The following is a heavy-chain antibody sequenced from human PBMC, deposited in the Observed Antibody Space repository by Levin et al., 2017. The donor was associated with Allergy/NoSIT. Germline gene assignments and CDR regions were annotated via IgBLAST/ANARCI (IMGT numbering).Heavy chain of an antibody. V-gene: IGHV3-30-3*01. D-gene: IGHD5-18*01. Sequence: PGGSLRLSCAASGFTFSSYAMHWVRQAPGKGLEWVAVISYDGSNKYYADSVKGRFTISRDNSKNTLYLQMNSLKPEDTAVYYCARDPGYRYGPLFDYWGQGTLVTVSS. CDR3: ARDPGYRYGPLFDY. CDR2: ISYDGSNK. CDR1: GFTFSSYA. J-gene: IGHJ4*02.